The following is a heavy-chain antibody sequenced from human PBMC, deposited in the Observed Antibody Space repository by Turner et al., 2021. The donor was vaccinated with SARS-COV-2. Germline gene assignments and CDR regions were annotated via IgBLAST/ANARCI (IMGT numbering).Heavy chain of an antibody. Sequence: QVQLQQWGAGLVKPSETLSLTCGVSGGSFSTYYWSWIRQSPGKGLEWIAELKRSGSTNYSPSLKSRVTISVDTPKRQISLNLTSVTAADTAIYFCARGQSRGFYGSGSRRFDYWGQGTQVTVSS. V-gene: IGHV4-34*01. CDR2: LKRSGST. CDR1: GGSFSTYY. CDR3: ARGQSRGFYGSGSRRFDY. D-gene: IGHD3-10*01. J-gene: IGHJ4*02.